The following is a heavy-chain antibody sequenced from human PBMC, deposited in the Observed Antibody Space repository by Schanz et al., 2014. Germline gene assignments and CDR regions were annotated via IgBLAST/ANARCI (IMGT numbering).Heavy chain of an antibody. CDR2: IYSGVST. V-gene: IGHV3-66*01. CDR3: ARGDPVAGLDY. CDR1: GFTFSSYA. J-gene: IGHJ4*02. Sequence: VQLVESGGGLVQPGGSLRLSCAASGFTFSSYAMTWVRQAPGKGLEWVSIIYSGVSTYYADSVKGRFTISRDNSKNTVYLQMNSLRGEDTGMYYCARGDPVAGLDYWGRGTLVTVSS.